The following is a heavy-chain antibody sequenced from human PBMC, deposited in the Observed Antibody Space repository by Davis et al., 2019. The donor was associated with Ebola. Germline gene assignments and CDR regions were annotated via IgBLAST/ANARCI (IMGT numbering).Heavy chain of an antibody. CDR1: GGSISSSNW. CDR3: ATGGILEWLWSWFDP. Sequence: SETLSLTCAVSGGSISSSNWWSWVRQPPGKGLEWIGEIYHSGSTYYNPSLKSRVTISVDTSKNQFSLKLNSVTAADTAVYYCATGGILEWLWSWFDPWGQGTLVTVSS. CDR2: IYHSGST. D-gene: IGHD3-3*01. J-gene: IGHJ5*02. V-gene: IGHV4-4*02.